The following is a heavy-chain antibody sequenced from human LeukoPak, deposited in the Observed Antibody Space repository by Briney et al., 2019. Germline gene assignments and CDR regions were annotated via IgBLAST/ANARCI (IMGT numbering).Heavy chain of an antibody. CDR1: GGTFSSYA. V-gene: IGHV1-69*06. CDR2: IIPIFGTA. CDR3: ATVTTVTNFDY. J-gene: IGHJ4*02. D-gene: IGHD4-17*01. Sequence: SVKVSCKASGGTFSSYAISWVRQAPGQGLEWMGGIIPIFGTANYAQKFQGRVTMTEDTSTDTAYMELSSLRSEDTAVYYCATVTTVTNFDYWGQGTLVTVSS.